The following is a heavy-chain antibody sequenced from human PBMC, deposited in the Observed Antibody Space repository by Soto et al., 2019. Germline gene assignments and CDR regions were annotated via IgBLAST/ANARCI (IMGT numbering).Heavy chain of an antibody. CDR3: ARVGATGGYFFDY. D-gene: IGHD1-26*01. V-gene: IGHV4-59*01. CDR1: GGSISTYY. J-gene: IGHJ4*02. Sequence: PSETLSLTCSVSGGSISTYYWSWIRQPPGKGLEWIGYIYYSGSTNYNPSLKSRVTISVDTSKNHFSLKLTSVTAADTAVYYCARVGATGGYFFDYWGQGTLVTVSS. CDR2: IYYSGST.